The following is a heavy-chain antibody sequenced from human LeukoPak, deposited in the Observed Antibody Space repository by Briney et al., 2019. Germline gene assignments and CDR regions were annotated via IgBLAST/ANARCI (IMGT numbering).Heavy chain of an antibody. V-gene: IGHV4-39*07. CDR3: ARGDSSGPWG. D-gene: IGHD3-22*01. CDR2: IYYSGST. J-gene: IGHJ4*02. Sequence: SETLSLTCTVSAGSISSSSYSWGWIRQPPGKGLEWIGSIYYSGSTNYNPSLKSRVSISVDTSKNQFSLKLSSVTAADTAVYYCARGDSSGPWGWGQGTLVTVSS. CDR1: AGSISSSSYS.